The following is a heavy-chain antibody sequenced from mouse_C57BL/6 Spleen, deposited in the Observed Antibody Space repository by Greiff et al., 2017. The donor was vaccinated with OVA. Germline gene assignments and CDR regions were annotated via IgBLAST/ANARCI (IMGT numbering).Heavy chain of an antibody. CDR2: IDPSDSYT. CDR3: ARPYYYSNYGWYFDV. D-gene: IGHD2-5*01. J-gene: IGHJ1*03. Sequence: QVQLQQPGAELVMPGASVKLSCKASGYTFTSYWMHWVKQRPGQGLEWIGEIDPSDSYTNYNQKFKGKSTLTVDKSSSTAYMQLSSLTSEDSAVYYCARPYYYSNYGWYFDVWGTGTTVSVSS. CDR1: GYTFTSYW. V-gene: IGHV1-69*01.